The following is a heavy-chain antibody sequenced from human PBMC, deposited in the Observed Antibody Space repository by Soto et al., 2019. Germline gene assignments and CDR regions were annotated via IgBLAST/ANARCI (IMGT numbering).Heavy chain of an antibody. V-gene: IGHV3-48*01. J-gene: IGHJ2*01. CDR3: ACEWMEYGYFDL. CDR1: GFTFSSYS. Sequence: EVQLVESGGGLVQPGGSLRLSCAASGFTFSSYSMNWVRQAPGKGLEWVSYISSSSSTRYYEDSEKGRFTISRYNAKNALYLQLNILRAEDKAVDFCACEWMEYGYFDLWGRGTLVTVSS. CDR2: ISSSSSTR. D-gene: IGHD5-12*01.